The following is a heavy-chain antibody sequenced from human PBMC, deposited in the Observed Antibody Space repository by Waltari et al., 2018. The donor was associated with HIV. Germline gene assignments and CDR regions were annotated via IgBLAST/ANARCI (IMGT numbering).Heavy chain of an antibody. D-gene: IGHD3-22*01. CDR1: GGSISSYY. V-gene: IGHV4-4*07. CDR3: ARKYTMIVVVTGEYYFDY. J-gene: IGHJ4*02. CDR2: IYTSGST. Sequence: QVQLQESGPGLVKPSETLSLTCTVSGGSISSYYWSWIRQPAGKGLEWIGRIYTSGSTNYNPSLKSRVTMSVDTSKNQFSLKLSSVTAADTAVYYCARKYTMIVVVTGEYYFDYWGQGTLVTVSS.